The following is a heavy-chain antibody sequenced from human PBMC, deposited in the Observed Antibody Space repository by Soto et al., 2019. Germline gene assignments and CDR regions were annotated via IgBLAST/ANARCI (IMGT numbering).Heavy chain of an antibody. CDR2: ISYDGSNK. V-gene: IGHV3-30*18. D-gene: IGHD6-6*01. Sequence: GGSLRLSCAASGFTFSSYGMHWVRQAPGKGLEWVAVISYDGSNKYYADSVKGRFTISRDNSKNTLYLQMNSLRAEDTAVYYCAKAGSSSSGPTEYFDYWGQGTLVTVSS. CDR1: GFTFSSYG. J-gene: IGHJ4*02. CDR3: AKAGSSSSGPTEYFDY.